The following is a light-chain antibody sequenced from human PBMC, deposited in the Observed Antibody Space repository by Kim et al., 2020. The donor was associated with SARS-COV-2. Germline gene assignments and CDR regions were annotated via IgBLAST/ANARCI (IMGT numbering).Light chain of an antibody. CDR1: QSVSIN. CDR3: QQTFSTQYS. V-gene: IGKV1-39*01. J-gene: IGKJ2*03. Sequence: SAAVGDRVTITGRATQSVSINLNWYQQRPGKAPWLLIYGASTLQSGVPSRFSGSGSGTGFTLTISSLQPEDFAIYYCQQTFSTQYSFGQGTKLEI. CDR2: GAS.